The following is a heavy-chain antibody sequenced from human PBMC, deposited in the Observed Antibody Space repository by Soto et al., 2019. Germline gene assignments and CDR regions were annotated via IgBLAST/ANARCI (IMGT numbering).Heavy chain of an antibody. CDR1: GYSFTSYW. D-gene: IGHD3-9*01. J-gene: IGHJ4*02. V-gene: IGHV5-51*01. CDR2: IYPGDSDT. Sequence: PGESLKISCQGSGYSFTSYWIGWVRQMPGKGPEWMGIIYPGDSDTRYSPSFQGQVTISAGKSISTAYLQWSSLKASDTAMYYCTRQTARFYDILTGIDPRFDYWGQGTLVTVSS. CDR3: TRQTARFYDILTGIDPRFDY.